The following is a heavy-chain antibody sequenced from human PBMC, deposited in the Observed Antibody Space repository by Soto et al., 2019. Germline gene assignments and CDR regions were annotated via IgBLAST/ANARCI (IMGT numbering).Heavy chain of an antibody. CDR2: ISYDGSDK. CDR1: GFTFSSYA. Sequence: GGSLRLSCAASGFTFSSYAMHWVRQAPGKGLEWVALISYDGSDKDYADSVKGRFTISRDNSRNTLFLQMNSLRAEDTSVYSFSKVFSKYYVTIGYYRSPAYWAQGPWFTVSP. V-gene: IGHV3-30-3*01. J-gene: IGHJ4*02. D-gene: IGHD3-22*01. CDR3: SKVFSKYYVTIGYYRSPAY.